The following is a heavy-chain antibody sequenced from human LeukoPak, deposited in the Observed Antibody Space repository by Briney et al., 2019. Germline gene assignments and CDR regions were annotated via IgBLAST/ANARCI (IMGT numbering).Heavy chain of an antibody. CDR3: AISSSDWYHAY. V-gene: IGHV3-23*01. D-gene: IGHD6-19*01. CDR1: GGSISSSN. CDR2: ISGSGDST. J-gene: IGHJ4*02. Sequence: ETLSLTCAVSGGSISSSNWWSWVRQAPGKGLEWVSAISGSGDSTYYADSVKGRFTISRDNSKNTLYLQMNRMRAEDTAVYYCAISSSDWYHAYWGQGTLVTVSS.